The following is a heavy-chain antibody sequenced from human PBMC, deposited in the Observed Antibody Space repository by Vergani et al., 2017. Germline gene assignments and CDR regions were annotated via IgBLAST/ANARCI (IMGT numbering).Heavy chain of an antibody. Sequence: QVQLVQSGAEVKKPGASVKVSCKASGYTFTSYDINWVRQSTGQGLEWMGWMNPNSGNTGYAQKFQGRVTMTRNTSISTSYMELSSLRSEYTAVYYCARVKAAAGTKYHFDYWGQGTLVTVSS. CDR1: GYTFTSYD. CDR2: MNPNSGNT. D-gene: IGHD6-13*01. V-gene: IGHV1-8*01. CDR3: ARVKAAAGTKYHFDY. J-gene: IGHJ4*02.